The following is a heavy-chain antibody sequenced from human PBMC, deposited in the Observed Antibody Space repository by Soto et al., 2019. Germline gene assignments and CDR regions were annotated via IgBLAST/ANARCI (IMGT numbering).Heavy chain of an antibody. Sequence: GGSLRLSCAASGFTFSSYSMNWVRQAPGKGLEWVSYISSSSSTIYYADSVKGRFTISRDNAKNSLYLQMNSLRAEDTAVYYCATAGIAVAGLRDYWYFDLWGRGTQVTVSS. D-gene: IGHD6-19*01. J-gene: IGHJ2*01. V-gene: IGHV3-48*01. CDR1: GFTFSSYS. CDR3: ATAGIAVAGLRDYWYFDL. CDR2: ISSSSSTI.